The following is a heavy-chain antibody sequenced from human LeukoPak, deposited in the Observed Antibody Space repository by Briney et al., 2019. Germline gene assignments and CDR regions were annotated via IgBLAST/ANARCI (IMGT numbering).Heavy chain of an antibody. CDR2: IYYSGST. V-gene: IGHV4-30-4*01. CDR1: GGSISSGDYY. D-gene: IGHD6-19*01. CDR3: AREDSSGWSTRGIDY. J-gene: IGHJ4*02. Sequence: PSETLSLSCTVSGGSISSGDYYWSWIRQPPGKGLEWIGFIYYSGSTYYNPSLKSRVSISVDTSKNQFSLKMSSVTAADTAAYYCAREDSSGWSTRGIDYWGQGTLVTVSS.